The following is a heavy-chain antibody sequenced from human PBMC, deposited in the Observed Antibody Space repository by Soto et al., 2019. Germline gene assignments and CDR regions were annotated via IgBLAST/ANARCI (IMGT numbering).Heavy chain of an antibody. J-gene: IGHJ4*02. Sequence: QVQLVQSGAEVKKPGSSVKVSCKASGGTFSTNTISWVRQAPGQGLEWMGGIMPIFGSANYAQTFQGRVTITTNDYTRTVYMELSRLRSADTAVYYCARQFDSDTSGYYYAYWGQGTLVTVSS. D-gene: IGHD3-22*01. V-gene: IGHV1-69*01. CDR2: IMPIFGSA. CDR1: GGTFSTNT. CDR3: ARQFDSDTSGYYYAY.